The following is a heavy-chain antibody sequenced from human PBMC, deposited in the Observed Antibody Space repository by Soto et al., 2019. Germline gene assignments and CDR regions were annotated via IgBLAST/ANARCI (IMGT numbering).Heavy chain of an antibody. CDR3: ARDPGYSYGYN. D-gene: IGHD5-18*01. J-gene: IGHJ4*02. CDR1: GYTFTSYA. V-gene: IGHV1-3*01. CDR2: INAGNGNT. Sequence: QVQLVQSGAEVKKPGASVKVSCKASGYTFTSYAMHWVRQAPGQRLEWMGWINAGNGNTKYSQKFQGRVTITRDTSESTDYMELSSLRSEETAVYYCARDPGYSYGYNWGQGTLVTVSS.